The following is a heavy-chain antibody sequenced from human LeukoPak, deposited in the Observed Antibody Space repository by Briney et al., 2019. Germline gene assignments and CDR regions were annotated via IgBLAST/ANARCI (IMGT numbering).Heavy chain of an antibody. Sequence: PSETLSLTCAVYGGSFSGYYWSWIRQPPGKGLEWIGEINHSGSTNYNPSLKSRVTISVDKSKNQFSLKLSSVTAADTAVYYCARGDTVTTYDDDAFDIWGQGTMVTVSS. CDR3: ARGDTVTTYDDDAFDI. D-gene: IGHD4-17*01. CDR1: GGSFSGYY. V-gene: IGHV4-34*01. J-gene: IGHJ3*02. CDR2: INHSGST.